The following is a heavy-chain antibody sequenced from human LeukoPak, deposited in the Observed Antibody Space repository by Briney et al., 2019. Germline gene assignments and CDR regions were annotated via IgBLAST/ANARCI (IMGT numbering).Heavy chain of an antibody. CDR2: ISGSGGST. D-gene: IGHD6-13*01. CDR3: ARDGGSSWYFDY. CDR1: GFTFSKYG. J-gene: IGHJ4*02. Sequence: GGSLRLSCAGAGFTFSKYGMSWVRQAPGKGLEWVSAISGSGGSTYYADSVKGRFTISRDNSKNTLYLQMSSLRAEDTAVYYCARDGGSSWYFDYWGQGTLVTVSS. V-gene: IGHV3-23*01.